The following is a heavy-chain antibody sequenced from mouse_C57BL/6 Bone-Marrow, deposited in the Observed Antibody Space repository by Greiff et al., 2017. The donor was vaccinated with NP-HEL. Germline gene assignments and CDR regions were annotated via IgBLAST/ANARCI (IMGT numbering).Heavy chain of an antibody. CDR3: AREEIYYDYDFDY. J-gene: IGHJ2*01. Sequence: VKLMESGAELARPGASVKLSCKASGYTFTSYGISWVKQRTGQGLEWIGEIYPRSGNTYYNEKFKGKATLTADKSSSTAYMELRSLTSEDSAVYFCAREEIYYDYDFDYWGQGTTLTVSS. CDR2: IYPRSGNT. D-gene: IGHD2-4*01. CDR1: GYTFTSYG. V-gene: IGHV1-81*01.